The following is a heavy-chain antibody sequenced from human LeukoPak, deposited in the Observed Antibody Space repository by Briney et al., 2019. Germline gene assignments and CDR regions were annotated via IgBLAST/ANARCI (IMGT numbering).Heavy chain of an antibody. D-gene: IGHD2-2*01. V-gene: IGHV4-4*07. J-gene: IGHJ3*02. CDR1: GGSISSYY. CDR2: IYTSGST. Sequence: SETLSLTCTVSGGSISSYYWSWIRQPAGKGLEWIGRIYTSGSTNYNPSLKSRVTMSVDTSKNQFSLKLSSVTAADTAVYYCARDPLCSTSCHDAFDIWGQGTMVTVSS. CDR3: ARDPLCSTSCHDAFDI.